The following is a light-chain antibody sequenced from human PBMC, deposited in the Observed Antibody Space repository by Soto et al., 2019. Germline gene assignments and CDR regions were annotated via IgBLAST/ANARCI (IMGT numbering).Light chain of an antibody. J-gene: IGKJ1*01. CDR3: QQYGSSPWT. CDR1: QSVFNSY. V-gene: IGKV3-20*01. CDR2: GAS. Sequence: EIVLTQSPGTLSLSPGERATLSCRASQSVFNSYLAWYQQKPGQAPRLLIYGASSRATGIPDRFSGSGSGTDFTLTLSRLEPEDFAVYYCQQYGSSPWTFGQGTKVEIK.